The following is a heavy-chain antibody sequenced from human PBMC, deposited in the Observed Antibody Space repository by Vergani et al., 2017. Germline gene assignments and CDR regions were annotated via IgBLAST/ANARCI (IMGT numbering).Heavy chain of an antibody. CDR3: ARIYCSGGSCRYYYYYYGMDV. J-gene: IGHJ6*02. V-gene: IGHV2-26*01. Sequence: QVTLKESGPVLVKPTETLTLTCTVSGVSLSNARMGVSWIRQPPGKALEWLAHIFSNDEKSSTTSLKSRLTISKDTSKSQVVLTMTNMDPVDTATYYCARIYCSGGSCRYYYYYYGMDVWGQGTTVTVSS. CDR2: IFSNDEK. CDR1: GVSLSNARMG. D-gene: IGHD2-15*01.